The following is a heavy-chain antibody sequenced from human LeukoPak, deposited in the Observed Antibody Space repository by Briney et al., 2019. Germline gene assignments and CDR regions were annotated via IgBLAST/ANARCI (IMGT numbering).Heavy chain of an antibody. CDR3: AKSAVRPPTLIDY. CDR2: IWYDGINK. J-gene: IGHJ4*02. CDR1: GFTFRSYG. Sequence: PGRSLRLSCAASGFTFRSYGMHWVRQAPGKGLEWVAVIWYDGINKYYADSVKGRFTISRDNSKNTLYLQMNSLRAEDTAVYYCAKSAVRPPTLIDYWGQGNLATVSS. V-gene: IGHV3-33*06. D-gene: IGHD4-17*01.